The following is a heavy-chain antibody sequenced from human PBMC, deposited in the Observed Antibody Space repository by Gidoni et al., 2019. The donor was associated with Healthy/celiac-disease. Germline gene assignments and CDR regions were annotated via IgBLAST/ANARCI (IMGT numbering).Heavy chain of an antibody. D-gene: IGHD3-3*01. CDR2: INPSGGST. J-gene: IGHJ5*02. CDR3: ARSGYYAMGISWFDP. CDR1: GYTFTSYY. V-gene: IGHV1-46*01. Sequence: QVQLVQSGAEVKKPGASVKVSCKASGYTFTSYYMHWVRQAPGQGLEWMGIINPSGGSTSYAQKFQGRVTMTRDTSTSTVYMELSSLRSEDTAVYYCARSGYYAMGISWFDPWGQGTLVTVSS.